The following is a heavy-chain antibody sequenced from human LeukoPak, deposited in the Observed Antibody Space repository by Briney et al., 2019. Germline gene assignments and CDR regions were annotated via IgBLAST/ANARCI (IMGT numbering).Heavy chain of an antibody. J-gene: IGHJ6*02. CDR2: IWYDGSNK. CDR3: ATYINWVAGDV. CDR1: GFSFSSYG. D-gene: IGHD1-1*01. Sequence: PGRSLRLSCAASGFSFSSYGMHWVRQAPGKGLEWVADIWYDGSNKYYADSVKGRFTISRDNSKNTVSLQMTSLRAEDTAIYHCATYINWVAGDVWGQGTTVIVSS. V-gene: IGHV3-33*01.